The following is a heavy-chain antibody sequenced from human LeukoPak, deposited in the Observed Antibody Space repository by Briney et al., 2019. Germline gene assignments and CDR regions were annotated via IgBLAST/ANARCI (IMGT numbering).Heavy chain of an antibody. J-gene: IGHJ4*02. CDR2: IKSKTDGGTT. CDR3: ESGVVADY. V-gene: IGHV3-15*01. CDR1: GFTFSNAW. D-gene: IGHD3-3*01. Sequence: GGSLRLSCAASGFTFSNAWMSWVRQAPGKGLEWVGHIKSKTDGGTTDYAAPVKGRFTISRDDSKNTLYLQMNSLKTEDTAVYYCESGVVADYWGQGTLVTVSS.